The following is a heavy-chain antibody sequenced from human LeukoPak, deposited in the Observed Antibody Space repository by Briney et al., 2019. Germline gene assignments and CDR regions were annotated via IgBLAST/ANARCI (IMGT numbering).Heavy chain of an antibody. J-gene: IGHJ4*02. CDR2: IRSKANSYAT. D-gene: IGHD3-10*01. CDR1: GFTFSGSA. Sequence: GGSLRLSCAASGFTFSGSAMHWVRQASGKGLEWVGRIRSKANSYATAYAASVKGRFTISRDDSKNTAYLQMNSLRAEDTAVYYCARDLKFNTGSGSYYNGCLYWGQGTLVTVSS. V-gene: IGHV3-73*01. CDR3: ARDLKFNTGSGSYYNGCLY.